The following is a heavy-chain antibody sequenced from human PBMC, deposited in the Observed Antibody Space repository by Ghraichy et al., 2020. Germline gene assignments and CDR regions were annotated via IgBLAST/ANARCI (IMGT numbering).Heavy chain of an antibody. CDR1: GGSFSGYY. J-gene: IGHJ4*02. V-gene: IGHV4-34*01. D-gene: IGHD3-9*01. CDR2: INHSGST. CDR3: ARGRWHHFDWLLRQYYFDY. Sequence: SETLSLTCAVYGGSFSGYYWSWIRQPPGKGLEWIGEINHSGSTNYNPSLKSRVTISVDTSKNQFSLKLSSVTAADTAVYYCARGRWHHFDWLLRQYYFDYWGQGTLVTVSS.